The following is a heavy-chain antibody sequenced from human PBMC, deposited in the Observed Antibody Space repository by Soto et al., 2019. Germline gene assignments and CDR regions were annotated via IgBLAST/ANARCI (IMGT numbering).Heavy chain of an antibody. CDR1: GESITTSANY. CDR3: VRLLYPYARFIDY. Sequence: SETLSLTSSVSGESITTSANYCAWIRQPPGKGLQWIGNVYWTGRTFSHPSLTSRVFISVDTSKNEFSLRLTSVTAADTAVYYCVRLLYPYARFIDYWCPGTLVTVFS. V-gene: IGHV4-39*01. D-gene: IGHD3-16*01. J-gene: IGHJ4*02. CDR2: VYWTGRT.